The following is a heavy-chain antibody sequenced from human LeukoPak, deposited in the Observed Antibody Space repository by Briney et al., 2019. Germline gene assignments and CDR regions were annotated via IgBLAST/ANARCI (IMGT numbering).Heavy chain of an antibody. CDR2: VSFDGSNK. J-gene: IGHJ6*02. D-gene: IGHD6-19*01. CDR1: GFTFTRHG. Sequence: GGSLRLSCAASGFTFTRHGMHWVRLAPGKGLEWVAFVSFDGSNKYYADSVKGRFTISRDNSKNTLYLQMNSLRAEDTAVYYCAKEGASGWYGMDVWGQGTTVTVSS. V-gene: IGHV3-30*18. CDR3: AKEGASGWYGMDV.